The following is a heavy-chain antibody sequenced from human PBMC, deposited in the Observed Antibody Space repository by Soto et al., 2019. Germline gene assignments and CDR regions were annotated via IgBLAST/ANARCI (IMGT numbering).Heavy chain of an antibody. CDR1: GFTFKNYG. V-gene: IGHV3-30*18. CDR2: ILYGGGTI. CDR3: AKEGNAFTSRFIDF. J-gene: IGHJ4*02. Sequence: GGSLRLSCAASGFTFKNYGMQWVRQAPGKGLEWVAVILYGGGTIFYADSVKGRFTISRDNSNNILYLQMNNLRAEDTAVFYCAKEGNAFTSRFIDFWGQGTLVTVSS. D-gene: IGHD2-2*01.